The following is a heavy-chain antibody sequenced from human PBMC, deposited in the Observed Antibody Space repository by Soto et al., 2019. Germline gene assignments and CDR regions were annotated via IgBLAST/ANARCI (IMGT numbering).Heavy chain of an antibody. Sequence: QVQLVQSGTEVKKPGSSVKVSCKASGGSFSSYAFSWVRQAPGQGLEWMGGIIPILGTPNYAQKFQGRVTLTAGESTSTAYMELSSLRSEDTAVYYCARDGGRYYDSSGSFDHWGQGTLVTVSS. CDR3: ARDGGRYYDSSGSFDH. V-gene: IGHV1-69*01. J-gene: IGHJ4*02. CDR1: GGSFSSYA. CDR2: IIPILGTP. D-gene: IGHD3-22*01.